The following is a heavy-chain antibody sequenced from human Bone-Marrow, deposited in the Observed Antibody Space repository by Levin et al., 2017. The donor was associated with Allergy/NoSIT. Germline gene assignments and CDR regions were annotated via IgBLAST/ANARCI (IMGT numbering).Heavy chain of an antibody. Sequence: GGSLRLSCAASGFTFSSYEMNWVRQAPGKGLEWVSYISSSGSTIYYADSVKGRFTISRDNAKNSLYLQMNSLRAEDTAVYYCARDSPYDSSGTHFDYWGQGTLVTVSS. CDR3: ARDSPYDSSGTHFDY. V-gene: IGHV3-48*03. D-gene: IGHD3-22*01. CDR1: GFTFSSYE. CDR2: ISSSGSTI. J-gene: IGHJ4*02.